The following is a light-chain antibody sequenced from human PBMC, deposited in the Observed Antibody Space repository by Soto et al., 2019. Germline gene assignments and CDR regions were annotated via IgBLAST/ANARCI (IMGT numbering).Light chain of an antibody. CDR1: QTINNN. V-gene: IGKV1-39*01. CDR3: QHTYITPIT. Sequence: IEMTQSPSSLSASVGDRVTISCRTSQTINNNLNWYQQRPGKAPKLLIYSSSILLSGVTPRFSGSESGTDFTLTISSLQPEDFATYFCQHTYITPITFGQGTRLDIK. J-gene: IGKJ5*01. CDR2: SSS.